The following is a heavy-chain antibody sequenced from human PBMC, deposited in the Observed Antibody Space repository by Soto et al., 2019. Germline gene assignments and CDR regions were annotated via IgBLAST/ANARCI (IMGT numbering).Heavy chain of an antibody. D-gene: IGHD1-7*01. V-gene: IGHV6-1*01. CDR1: GDSVSRNRPA. CDR2: LDCWSCVDN. J-gene: IGHJ6*03. CDR3: SETTSLQWYYMDF. Sequence: PSQTLSLTCDISGDSVSRNRPAWNWIRQSPSSGIGWLVRLDCWSCVDNDYALSVKSRITVNPDTSKNQFSLHLNSVTPEDTAVYYFSETTSLQWYYMDFWDKGTSVTGSS.